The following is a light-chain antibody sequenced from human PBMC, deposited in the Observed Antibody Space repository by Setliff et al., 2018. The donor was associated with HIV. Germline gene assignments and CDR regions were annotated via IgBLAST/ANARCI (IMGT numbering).Light chain of an antibody. Sequence: QSALTQPPSVSGAPGQRVTISCTGSSSNIGAGFDVHWFQDLPGTAPKVLIYNYKDRPLGVPDRFSASKSGTSASLAITGLQPEDEADYYCQSYDNRLHGYVFGTGTKVTV. CDR2: NYK. V-gene: IGLV1-40*01. CDR1: SSNIGAGFD. CDR3: QSYDNRLHGYV. J-gene: IGLJ1*01.